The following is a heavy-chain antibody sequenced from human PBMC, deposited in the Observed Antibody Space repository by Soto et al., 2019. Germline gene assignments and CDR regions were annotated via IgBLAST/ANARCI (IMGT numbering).Heavy chain of an antibody. CDR3: ARGSIGSSWYGNYYYYGMDV. CDR2: INHSGST. D-gene: IGHD6-13*01. Sequence: SETLSLTCAVYGGSFSGYYWSWIRQPPGKGLEWIGEINHSGSTNYNPSLKSRVTISVDTSKNQFSLKLSSVTAADTAVYYCARGSIGSSWYGNYYYYGMDVWGQGTTVTVSS. CDR1: GGSFSGYY. J-gene: IGHJ6*02. V-gene: IGHV4-34*01.